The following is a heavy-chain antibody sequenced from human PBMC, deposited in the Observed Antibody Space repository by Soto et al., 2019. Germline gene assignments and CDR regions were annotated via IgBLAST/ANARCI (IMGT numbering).Heavy chain of an antibody. CDR3: ARFALRYFAWFVSPYYGMDV. D-gene: IGHD3-9*01. CDR1: GGSISSGGYY. V-gene: IGHV4-61*08. J-gene: IGHJ6*02. Sequence: SETLSLTCTVSGGSISSGGYYWSWIRQHPGKGLEWIGYIYYSGSTNYNPSLKSRVTISVDTSKNQFSLKLSSVTAADTAVYYCARFALRYFAWFVSPYYGMDVWGQGTTVTVSS. CDR2: IYYSGST.